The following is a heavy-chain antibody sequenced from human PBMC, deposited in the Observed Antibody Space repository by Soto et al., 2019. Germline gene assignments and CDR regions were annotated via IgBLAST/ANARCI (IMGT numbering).Heavy chain of an antibody. CDR3: ARGPIGEEYSSGWAEYFQH. V-gene: IGHV1-18*01. Sequence: ASVKVSCKASGYTFTSYGISWVRQAPGQGLEWMGWISAYNGNTNYAQKLQGRVTMTTDTSTSTAYMELRSLRSDDTAVYYCARGPIGEEYSSGWAEYFQHWGQGTLVTVSS. D-gene: IGHD6-19*01. CDR1: GYTFTSYG. CDR2: ISAYNGNT. J-gene: IGHJ1*01.